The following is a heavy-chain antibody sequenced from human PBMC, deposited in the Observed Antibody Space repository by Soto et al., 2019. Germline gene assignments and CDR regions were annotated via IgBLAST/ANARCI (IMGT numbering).Heavy chain of an antibody. CDR1: GFTFSSYA. Sequence: EVQLLESGGGLVQPGGSLRLSCAASGFTFSSYAMSWVRQAPGKGLEWVSAISGSGGSSYYADSVKGRFTISRDNSKNTLYLQMNSLRAEDTAVYYCAKDAPGAGLTPRIAGRPLKFWGMDVWGQGTTVTVSS. V-gene: IGHV3-23*01. CDR3: AKDAPGAGLTPRIAGRPLKFWGMDV. D-gene: IGHD6-6*01. CDR2: ISGSGGSS. J-gene: IGHJ6*02.